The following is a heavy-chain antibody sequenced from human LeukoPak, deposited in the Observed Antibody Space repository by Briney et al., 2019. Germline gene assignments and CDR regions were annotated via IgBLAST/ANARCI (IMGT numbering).Heavy chain of an antibody. CDR2: IYYSGST. CDR3: AKYPENAGYFDY. V-gene: IGHV4-59*12. D-gene: IGHD2-2*02. Sequence: KPSETLSLTCTVSGGSISSYYWSWIRQPPGKGLEWIGYIYYSGSTNYNPSLKSRVTISVDTSKNQFSLKLSSVTAADTAVYYCAKYPENAGYFDYWGQGTLVTVSS. J-gene: IGHJ4*02. CDR1: GGSISSYY.